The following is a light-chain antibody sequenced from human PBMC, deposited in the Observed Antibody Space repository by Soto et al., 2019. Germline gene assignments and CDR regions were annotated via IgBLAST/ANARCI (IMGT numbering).Light chain of an antibody. CDR1: QSVSSSY. Sequence: EIVLTRSPATLSLSPGERATLSCGASQSVSSSYLAWYQQKPGLAPRLLIYDASSRATGIPDRFSGSGSGTDFTLTISRLEPEDFAVYYCQQYVSSPLVGGGTKVEIK. V-gene: IGKV3D-20*01. CDR2: DAS. J-gene: IGKJ4*01. CDR3: QQYVSSPL.